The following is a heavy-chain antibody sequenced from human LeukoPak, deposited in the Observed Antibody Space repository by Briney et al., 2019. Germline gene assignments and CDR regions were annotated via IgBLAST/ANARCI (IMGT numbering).Heavy chain of an antibody. D-gene: IGHD5-12*01. V-gene: IGHV3-21*01. CDR2: ISSSSRYI. CDR3: ARRYSGYDPLDY. Sequence: GESLKISCAASGFTFSTFAMNWVRLAPGKGLEWVLSISSSSRYIYYADSVKGRFTISRDNARNSLYLQMNSLRAEDTAVYYCARRYSGYDPLDYWGQGTLVTVSS. CDR1: GFTFSTFA. J-gene: IGHJ4*02.